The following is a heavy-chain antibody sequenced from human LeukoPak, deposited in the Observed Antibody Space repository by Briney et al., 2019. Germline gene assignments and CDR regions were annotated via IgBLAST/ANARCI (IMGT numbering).Heavy chain of an antibody. CDR3: ARGGRGYYYDSSGYYYEGEYYFDY. CDR1: GGSISSVGYY. J-gene: IGHJ4*02. V-gene: IGHV4-31*03. D-gene: IGHD3-22*01. Sequence: SQTLSLTCTVSGGSISSVGYYWSWIRQHPGKGLEWIGYIYYSGSTYYNPSLKSRVTISVDTSKNQFSLKLSSVTAADTAVYYCARGGRGYYYDSSGYYYEGEYYFDYWGQGTLVTVSS. CDR2: IYYSGST.